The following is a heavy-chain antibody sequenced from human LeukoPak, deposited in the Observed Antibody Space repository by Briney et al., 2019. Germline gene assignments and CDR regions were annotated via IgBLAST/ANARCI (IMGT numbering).Heavy chain of an antibody. CDR3: ARDWVARYDY. V-gene: IGHV3-21*01. Sequence: GGSLRLSCAASGFTFSSYSMNWVRQAPGKGPEWVSSISSSSSYIYYADSVKGRFTISRDNSKNTLYLQMNSLRAEDTAVYYCARDWVARYDYWGQGTLVTVSS. D-gene: IGHD2-15*01. CDR2: ISSSSSYI. CDR1: GFTFSSYS. J-gene: IGHJ4*02.